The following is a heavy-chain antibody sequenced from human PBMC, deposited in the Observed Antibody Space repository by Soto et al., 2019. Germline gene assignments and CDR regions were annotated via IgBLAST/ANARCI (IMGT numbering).Heavy chain of an antibody. J-gene: IGHJ4*02. CDR1: GGSISSSSYY. Sequence: QLQLQESGPGLVKPSETLSLTCTVSGGSISSSSYYWGWIRQPPGKGLEWIGSIYYSGSTYYNPSLKGRVTISVDTSKNQFSLKLSSVTAADTAVYYCARRTDTAIGYWGQGTLVTVSS. CDR2: IYYSGST. CDR3: ARRTDTAIGY. V-gene: IGHV4-39*01. D-gene: IGHD5-18*01.